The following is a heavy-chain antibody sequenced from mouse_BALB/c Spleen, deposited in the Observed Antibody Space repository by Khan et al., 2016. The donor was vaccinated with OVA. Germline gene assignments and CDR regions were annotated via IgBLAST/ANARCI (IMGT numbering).Heavy chain of an antibody. CDR2: IDYSGNK. CDR1: GDSITSGY. D-gene: IGHD1-2*01. V-gene: IGHV3-8*02. J-gene: IGHJ2*01. CDR3: FSYDGYCFPY. Sequence: VQLKESGPSLVKPSQTLSLTCSVTGDSITSGYWNWIRNFPGNKFEYMGYIDYSGNKNDNPYIESRISITRDTSKNNYYLQLNSATTEYTSTYYCFSYDGYCFPYWGQCTTLTVSS.